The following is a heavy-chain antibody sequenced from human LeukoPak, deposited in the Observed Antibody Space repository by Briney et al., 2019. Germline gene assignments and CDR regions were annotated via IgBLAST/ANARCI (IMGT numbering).Heavy chain of an antibody. J-gene: IGHJ6*02. Sequence: SVKVSCKASGGTFSSYTISWARQAPGQGLEWMGRIIPILGIANYAQKFQGRVTITADKSTSTAYMELSSLRSEDTAVYYCARENLYCSSTSCPPGMDVWGQGTTVTVSS. V-gene: IGHV1-69*04. CDR1: GGTFSSYT. CDR2: IIPILGIA. CDR3: ARENLYCSSTSCPPGMDV. D-gene: IGHD2-2*01.